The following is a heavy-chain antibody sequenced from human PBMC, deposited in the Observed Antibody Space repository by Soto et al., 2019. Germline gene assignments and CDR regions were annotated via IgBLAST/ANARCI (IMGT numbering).Heavy chain of an antibody. D-gene: IGHD3-3*01. V-gene: IGHV1-69*12. J-gene: IGHJ6*02. CDR2: IIPIFGKA. CDR3: ARDQDICYVIKPLYFYNMDV. Sequence: QVQLVQSGAEVKKPGSSVKVSCKASGGTFSSYAISWVRQAPGQGLEWMGGIIPIFGKANYAQKFQGRVTITADESTSTAYMELSSLRSYDTAVYYCARDQDICYVIKPLYFYNMDVWGQGTMVTVSS. CDR1: GGTFSSYA.